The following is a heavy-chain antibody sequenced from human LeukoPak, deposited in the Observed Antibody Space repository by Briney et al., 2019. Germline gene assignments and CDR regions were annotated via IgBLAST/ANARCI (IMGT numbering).Heavy chain of an antibody. V-gene: IGHV1-2*06. CDR2: INPNSGGT. J-gene: IGHJ4*02. CDR1: GYTFTGYY. D-gene: IGHD3-3*01. CDR3: ARTYYDFWSGQLYYFDY. Sequence: EASVTLSCKASGYTFTGYYMHWVRQAPGQGVEWMGRINPNSGGTNYAQKFQGRVTMTRDTSISTAYMELSRLRSDDTAVYYCARTYYDFWSGQLYYFDYWGQGTLVTVSS.